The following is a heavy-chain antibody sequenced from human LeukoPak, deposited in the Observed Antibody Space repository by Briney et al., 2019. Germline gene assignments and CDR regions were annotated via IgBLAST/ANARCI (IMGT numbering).Heavy chain of an antibody. V-gene: IGHV4-39*07. Sequence: SETLSLTCTVSDGSISSSSYYWGWIRQPPGKGLEWIGSIYYSGSTYYDPSLKSRVTISVDTSKNQFSLKLSSVTAADTAVYYCARDRYYYDSSGYYYKAFDIWGQGTMVTVSS. D-gene: IGHD3-22*01. CDR1: DGSISSSSYY. J-gene: IGHJ3*02. CDR2: IYYSGST. CDR3: ARDRYYYDSSGYYYKAFDI.